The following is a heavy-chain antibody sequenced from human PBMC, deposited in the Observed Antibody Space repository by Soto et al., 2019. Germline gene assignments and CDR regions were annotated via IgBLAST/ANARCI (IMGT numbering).Heavy chain of an antibody. CDR3: ARHEGSVAAAIDY. V-gene: IGHV4-39*01. CDR1: GGSISSSSYY. Sequence: SETLSLTCTVSGGSISSSSYYWGWIRQPPGKGLEWIGSIYYSGSTYYNPSLKSRVTISVDTSKNQFSLKLSSVTAADTAVYYCARHEGSVAAAIDYWGQGTLVTVSS. J-gene: IGHJ4*02. CDR2: IYYSGST. D-gene: IGHD6-13*01.